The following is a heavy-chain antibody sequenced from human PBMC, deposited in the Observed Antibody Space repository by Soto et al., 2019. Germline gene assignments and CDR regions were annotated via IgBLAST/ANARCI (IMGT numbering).Heavy chain of an antibody. D-gene: IGHD5-18*01. CDR3: AVRGYSYGFNWFDP. CDR2: IYYNGGT. J-gene: IGHJ5*02. V-gene: IGHV4-59*01. Sequence: SETLSLTCTVSGGSISGYFWSWIRQPPGKGLEWIGYIYYNGGTNYNPSLKSRVTISVDTSKNQFSLKLTSVTAADTAVYYCAVRGYSYGFNWFDPWGEGTMVTVSS. CDR1: GGSISGYF.